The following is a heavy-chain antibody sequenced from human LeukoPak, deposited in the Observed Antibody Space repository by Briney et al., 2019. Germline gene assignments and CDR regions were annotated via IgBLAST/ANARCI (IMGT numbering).Heavy chain of an antibody. J-gene: IGHJ4*02. Sequence: SGTLSLTCGVSGDSISSGNYWNWVRQPPGKGLEWIGDIYQSGIANYNPSLKSRVTMSVDKSKNEFSLKLDSVTAADTAVYYCARDPRPRGGWFYFDYWGQGILVTVSS. D-gene: IGHD6-19*01. CDR3: ARDPRPRGGWFYFDY. CDR1: GDSISSGNY. CDR2: IYQSGIA. V-gene: IGHV4-4*02.